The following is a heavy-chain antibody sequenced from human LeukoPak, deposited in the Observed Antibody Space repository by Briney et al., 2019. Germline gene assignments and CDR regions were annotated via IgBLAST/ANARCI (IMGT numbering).Heavy chain of an antibody. Sequence: GGSLRLSCAASRFTFSSHNMHWVRQAPGKGLEWVANIKQDGSEKYYVDSVKGRFTISRDNAKNSLYLQMNNLRAEDTAVYYCARGRSVPAAMGNWFDPWGQGTLVTVSS. CDR2: IKQDGSEK. CDR3: ARGRSVPAAMGNWFDP. CDR1: RFTFSSHN. V-gene: IGHV3-7*01. J-gene: IGHJ5*02. D-gene: IGHD2-2*01.